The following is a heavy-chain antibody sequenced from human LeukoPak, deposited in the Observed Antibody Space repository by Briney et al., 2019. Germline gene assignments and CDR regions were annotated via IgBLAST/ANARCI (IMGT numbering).Heavy chain of an antibody. CDR2: IYRDGNT. CDR1: GLSLSVNY. J-gene: IGHJ3*02. Sequence: GGSLGLSCAASGLSLSVNYMTWVRQSPGKGLEWLSNIYRDGNTYYADSVNGRFSISRDDYKNTLYLEMNSLRAEDTALYYCARYTFRAVDIWGQGSMVTVSS. V-gene: IGHV3-53*01. CDR3: ARYTFRAVDI. D-gene: IGHD2-2*02.